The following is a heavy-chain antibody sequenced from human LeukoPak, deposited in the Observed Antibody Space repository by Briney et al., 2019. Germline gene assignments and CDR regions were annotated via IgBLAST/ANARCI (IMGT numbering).Heavy chain of an antibody. D-gene: IGHD3-10*01. CDR1: GFTFSSYA. CDR3: AKGWFVQYVPPVV. J-gene: IGHJ3*01. Sequence: QPGGSLRLSCAASGFTFSSYAMSWDRQAPGKGLEWVSAISGSGGSTYYADSVKGRFTISRDNSKNTLYLQMNSLRAEDTAVYYCAKGWFVQYVPPVVWGQGTMVTVSS. V-gene: IGHV3-23*01. CDR2: ISGSGGST.